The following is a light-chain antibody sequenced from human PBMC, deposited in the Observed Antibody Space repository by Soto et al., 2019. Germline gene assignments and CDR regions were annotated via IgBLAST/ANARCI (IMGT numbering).Light chain of an antibody. CDR2: EVS. CDR3: SSYTTSTTQV. V-gene: IGLV2-14*01. CDR1: SSDIGAYKH. Sequence: QSALTQPASVSGSPGQSITISCTGTSSDIGAYKHVSWYQQHPGKAPKLMIYEVSNRPSGVSNRFSGSKSGNTASLTISGLQAEDEADYYFSSYTTSTTQVFGTGTKVTVL. J-gene: IGLJ1*01.